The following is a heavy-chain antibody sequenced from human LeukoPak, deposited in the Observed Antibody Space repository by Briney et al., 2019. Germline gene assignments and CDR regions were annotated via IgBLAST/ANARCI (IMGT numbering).Heavy chain of an antibody. Sequence: GGSLRLSCAASGFNFTSYWMHWVRQAPGKGLEWVSRINSDGSSTSYADSVKGRFTFSRDNAKNTLYLQMNSLRAEDTAVYFCARDGDDYTEPLNYWGQGTLVTVSS. V-gene: IGHV3-74*01. CDR3: ARDGDDYTEPLNY. CDR2: INSDGSST. J-gene: IGHJ4*02. CDR1: GFNFTSYW. D-gene: IGHD5-24*01.